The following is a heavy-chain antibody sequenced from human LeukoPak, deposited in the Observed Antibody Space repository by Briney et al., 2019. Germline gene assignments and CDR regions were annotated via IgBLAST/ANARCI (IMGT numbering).Heavy chain of an antibody. Sequence: GGSLRLSCAASGFTFSSYSMNWVRQAPGEGLEWVSSISSSSSYIYYADSVKGRFTISRDNAKNSLYLQMNSLRAEDTAVYYCARDPAPWGYYYYAMDVWGQGTTVTVSS. V-gene: IGHV3-21*01. CDR2: ISSSSSYI. J-gene: IGHJ6*02. CDR1: GFTFSSYS. D-gene: IGHD3-16*01. CDR3: ARDPAPWGYYYYAMDV.